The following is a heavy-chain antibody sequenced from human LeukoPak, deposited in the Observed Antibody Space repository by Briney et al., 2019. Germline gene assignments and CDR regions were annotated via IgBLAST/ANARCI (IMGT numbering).Heavy chain of an antibody. CDR2: IKQDGSEK. CDR1: GFTFSSYW. CDR3: AKDRRGQNPWAPNDY. Sequence: PGGSLRLSCAASGFTFSSYWMSWVRQAPGKGLEWVANIKQDGSEKYYVDSVKGRFTISRDNSKNTLYLQMNSLRAEDTAVYYCAKDRRGQNPWAPNDYWGQGTLVTVSS. D-gene: IGHD3-10*01. J-gene: IGHJ4*02. V-gene: IGHV3-7*03.